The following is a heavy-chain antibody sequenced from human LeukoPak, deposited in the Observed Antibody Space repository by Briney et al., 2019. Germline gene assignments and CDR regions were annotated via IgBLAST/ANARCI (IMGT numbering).Heavy chain of an antibody. Sequence: SSETLSLTCTVSGGSISSYYWSWIRQPPGKGLEWIGYIYYSRSTNYNPSLKSRVTISVDTSKNQFSLKLSSVTAADTAVYYCARDRGTGLFDYWGQGTLVTVSS. CDR2: IYYSRST. CDR3: ARDRGTGLFDY. D-gene: IGHD1-1*01. V-gene: IGHV4-59*01. CDR1: GGSISSYY. J-gene: IGHJ4*02.